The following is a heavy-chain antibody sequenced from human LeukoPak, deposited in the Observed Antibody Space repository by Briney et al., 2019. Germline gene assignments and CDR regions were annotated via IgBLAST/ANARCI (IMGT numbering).Heavy chain of an antibody. CDR3: ARLYSSSSGRVLDI. V-gene: IGHV4-4*07. CDR2: IYTSGST. J-gene: IGHJ3*02. CDR1: GGSISSYY. D-gene: IGHD6-6*01. Sequence: SETLSLTCTVSGGSISSYYWSWIRQPAGKGLEWIGRIYTSGSTNYNPSLKSRVTMSVDTSKNQFSLKLSSVTAADTAVYYCARLYSSSSGRVLDIWGQGTMVTVSS.